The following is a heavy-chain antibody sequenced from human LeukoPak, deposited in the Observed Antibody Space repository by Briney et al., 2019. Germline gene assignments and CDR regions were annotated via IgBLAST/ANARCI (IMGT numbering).Heavy chain of an antibody. Sequence: WGSLRLSCAASGFTFSTYWMSWVRQAPGKGLEWVANINQDGSDKYYVDSVKGRFTVSRDNAKNSLYVQMNSLRVEDTGVYFCARDIGPVYDSSGYPFDYWGQGTLVTVSS. D-gene: IGHD3-22*01. CDR3: ARDIGPVYDSSGYPFDY. J-gene: IGHJ4*02. CDR1: GFTFSTYW. V-gene: IGHV3-7*01. CDR2: INQDGSDK.